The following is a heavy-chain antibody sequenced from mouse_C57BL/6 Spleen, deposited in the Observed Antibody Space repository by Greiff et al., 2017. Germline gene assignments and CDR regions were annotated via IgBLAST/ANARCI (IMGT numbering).Heavy chain of an antibody. D-gene: IGHD1-1*01. CDR3: ASLYYGSSLCYFDY. CDR2: IYPSDSET. J-gene: IGHJ2*01. V-gene: IGHV1-61*01. Sequence: QVQLQQPGAELVRPGSSVKLSCKASGYTFTSYWMDWVKQRPGQGLEWIGNIYPSDSETHYNQKFKDKATLTVDKSSSTAYMQLSSLTSEDSAVYYCASLYYGSSLCYFDYWGQGTTRTVSS. CDR1: GYTFTSYW.